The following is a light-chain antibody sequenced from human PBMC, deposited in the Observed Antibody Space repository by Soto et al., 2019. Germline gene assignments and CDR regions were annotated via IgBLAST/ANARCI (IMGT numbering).Light chain of an antibody. V-gene: IGKV1-33*01. CDR1: QDISHY. CDR2: DAP. CDR3: QQYNSALT. J-gene: IGKJ5*01. Sequence: DIQMTQSPSSLSASVGDRVTITCQASQDISHYLNWYQQKPGKAPKLLIADAPTLETGVPSRFSGSGSGTDFTFTISSLQPEDVATYYCQQYNSALTFGQGTRLEIK.